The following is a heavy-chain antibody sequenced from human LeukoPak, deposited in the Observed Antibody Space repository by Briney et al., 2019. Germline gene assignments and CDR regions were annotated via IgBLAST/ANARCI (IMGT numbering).Heavy chain of an antibody. V-gene: IGHV3-74*01. CDR1: GFTLSSYW. J-gene: IGHJ4*02. CDR2: IKPDGSST. D-gene: IGHD1-26*01. Sequence: GGSLRLSCAASGFTLSSYWMHWVRQAPGKGLVWVSRIKPDGSSTAYADSVKGRFTISRDNAKNTLYLQMNSLRAEDTAVYYCARGIVGATTIDYWGQGTLVTVSS. CDR3: ARGIVGATTIDY.